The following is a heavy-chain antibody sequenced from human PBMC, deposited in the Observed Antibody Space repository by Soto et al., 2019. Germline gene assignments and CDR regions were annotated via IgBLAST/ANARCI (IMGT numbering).Heavy chain of an antibody. Sequence: SLRLSCSSSLFAVSSNYMSLVRQAPGKGLEWVSVIYSGGSTYYADSVKGRFTISRHNSKNTLYLQMNSLRAEDTAVYYCARDLNADAFDIWGQGTMVTVSS. CDR1: LFAVSSNY. V-gene: IGHV3-53*04. CDR3: ARDLNADAFDI. CDR2: IYSGGST. J-gene: IGHJ3*02.